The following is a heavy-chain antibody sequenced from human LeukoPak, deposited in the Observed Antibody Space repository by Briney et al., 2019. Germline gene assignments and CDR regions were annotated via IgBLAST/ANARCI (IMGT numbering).Heavy chain of an antibody. V-gene: IGHV3-23*01. CDR3: AKHGDYSSYFDY. CDR1: GFTFRSHA. CDR2: IYENGGTT. J-gene: IGHJ4*02. D-gene: IGHD4-17*01. Sequence: GGSLRLSCVGSGFTFRSHAMSWVRQAPEKGLEFVSGIYENGGTTYYADSVKGRFTISRDNSKNTLYLQMNSLRAEDTAVYYCAKHGDYSSYFDYWGQGTLVTVSS.